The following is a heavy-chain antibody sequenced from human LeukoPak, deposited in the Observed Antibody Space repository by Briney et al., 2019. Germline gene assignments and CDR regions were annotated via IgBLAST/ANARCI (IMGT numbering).Heavy chain of an antibody. CDR2: INPDGSVK. CDR1: GFTFGGYW. J-gene: IGHJ4*02. V-gene: IGHV3-7*01. Sequence: GGSLRLSCAASGFTFGGYWMSWVRQAPGRGLEWVANINPDGSVKYSVDSIEGRFTISRDNAKNSLYLQMNSLRAEDTAVYYCASGFLQWLYWGQGTLVTVSS. CDR3: ASGFLQWLY. D-gene: IGHD3-3*01.